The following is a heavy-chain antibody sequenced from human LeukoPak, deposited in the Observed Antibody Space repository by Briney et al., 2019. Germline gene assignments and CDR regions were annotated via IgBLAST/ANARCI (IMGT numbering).Heavy chain of an antibody. CDR2: IYYSGST. CDR1: GGSISSYY. CDR3: ASGGRGYDSSGLFDY. Sequence: PSETLSLTCTVSGGSISSYYWSWIRQPPGKGLEWIGYIYYSGSTNYNPSLKSRVTISVDTSKNQFSLKLSSVTAADTAVYYCASGGRGYDSSGLFDYWGQGTLVTVSS. J-gene: IGHJ4*02. V-gene: IGHV4-59*01. D-gene: IGHD3-22*01.